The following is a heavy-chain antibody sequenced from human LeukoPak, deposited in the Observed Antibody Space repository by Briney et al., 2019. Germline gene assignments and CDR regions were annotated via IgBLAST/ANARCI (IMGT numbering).Heavy chain of an antibody. CDR2: INHSGST. Sequence: PSETLSLTCAVYGGSFSCYYWSWIRQPPGKGLESIGEINHSGSTNYNPSLKSRVTTSVDTSKNQFSLKLTPVTAAAPAVYYCARRGGLWLGELSFDYWGQGTLVTVSS. CDR3: ARRGGLWLGELSFDY. J-gene: IGHJ4*02. CDR1: GGSFSCYY. D-gene: IGHD3-10*01. V-gene: IGHV4-34*01.